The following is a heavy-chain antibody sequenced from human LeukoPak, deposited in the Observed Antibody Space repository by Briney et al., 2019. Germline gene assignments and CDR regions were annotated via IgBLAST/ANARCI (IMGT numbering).Heavy chain of an antibody. CDR1: GFTFDDYG. D-gene: IGHD3-22*01. CDR3: AREAPEYYYDSSGYYFDY. V-gene: IGHV3-20*04. CDR2: INWNGSST. Sequence: GGSLRLSCAASGFTFDDYGMSWVRQAPGKGLEWVSGINWNGSSTGYADSVKGQFTISRDNAKNSLYLQMNSLRAEDTALYYCAREAPEYYYDSSGYYFDYWGQGTLVTVSS. J-gene: IGHJ4*02.